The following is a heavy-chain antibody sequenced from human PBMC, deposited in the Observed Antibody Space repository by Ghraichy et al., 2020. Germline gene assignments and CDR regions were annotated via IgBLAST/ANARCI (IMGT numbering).Heavy chain of an antibody. CDR3: AKDTTEVITYGGIDY. CDR2: ISWNSGSI. CDR1: GFTFDDYA. V-gene: IGHV3-9*01. J-gene: IGHJ4*02. D-gene: IGHD3-16*01. Sequence: GGSLRLSCAASGFTFDDYAMHWVRQAPGKGLEWVSGISWNSGSIGDADSVKGRFTISRDNAKNSLYLQMNSLRAEDTALYYCAKDTTEVITYGGIDYWGQGTLVTVSS.